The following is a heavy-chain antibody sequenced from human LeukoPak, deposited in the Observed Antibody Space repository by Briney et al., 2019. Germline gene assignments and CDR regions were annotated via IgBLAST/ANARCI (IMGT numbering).Heavy chain of an antibody. V-gene: IGHV1-69*13. CDR2: IIPIFGIA. J-gene: IGHJ4*02. CDR3: ATALSERATVALDY. Sequence: SVKVSCKASGGIFSSYAISWVRQAPGQGLEWMGGIIPIFGIANYAQKFQDRVTITADESTSTAYMELSSLRSEDTAVYYCATALSERATVALDYWGQGTLVTVSS. CDR1: GGIFSSYA. D-gene: IGHD4-23*01.